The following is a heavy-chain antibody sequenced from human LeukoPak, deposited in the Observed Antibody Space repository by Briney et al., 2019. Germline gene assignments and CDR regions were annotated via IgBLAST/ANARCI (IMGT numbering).Heavy chain of an antibody. CDR3: AKDLSIAAAGRYNWFDP. CDR2: ISGSGGST. CDR1: GFTFSSYA. J-gene: IGHJ5*02. Sequence: GGSLRLSCAASGFTFSSYAMSWVGQAPGKGLEWVSAISGSGGSTYYADSVKGRFTISRDNSKNTLYLQMNSLRAEDTAVYYCAKDLSIAAAGRYNWFDPWGQGTLVTVSS. V-gene: IGHV3-23*01. D-gene: IGHD6-13*01.